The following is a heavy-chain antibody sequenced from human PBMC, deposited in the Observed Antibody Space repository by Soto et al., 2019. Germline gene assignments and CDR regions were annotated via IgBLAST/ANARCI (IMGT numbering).Heavy chain of an antibody. CDR1: GFTVSSKY. D-gene: IGHD2-15*01. J-gene: IGHJ6*04. V-gene: IGHV3-66*01. CDR3: ARDDVLCDGGRCYGGPLYV. Sequence: GGSLRLSCAASGFTVSSKYMSWVRQAPGKGLEWVSLIQSGGPTYYADSVKGRFTISRDTSENTLHLQMDSLRAEDTAVYYCARDDVLCDGGRCYGGPLYVSGKGTTGTVSS. CDR2: IQSGGPT.